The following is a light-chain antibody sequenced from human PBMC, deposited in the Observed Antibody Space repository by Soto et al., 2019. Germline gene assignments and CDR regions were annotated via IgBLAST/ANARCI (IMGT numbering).Light chain of an antibody. CDR2: GAS. CDR1: QSVSNNY. J-gene: IGKJ1*01. V-gene: IGKV3-20*01. CDR3: QQYGSSGT. Sequence: EIVLTQSPGTLSLTTGERATLPCRASQSVSNNYLAWYQQKPGQAPRLLIYGASNRATGIPDRFSGSGSGTDFTLTISRLEPEDFAVYYCQQYGSSGTFGQGTKV.